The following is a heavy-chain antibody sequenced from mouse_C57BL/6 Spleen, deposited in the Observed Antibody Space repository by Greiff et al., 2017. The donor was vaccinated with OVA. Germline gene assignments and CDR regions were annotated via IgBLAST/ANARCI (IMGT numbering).Heavy chain of an antibody. V-gene: IGHV1-55*01. CDR3: ARRDYDYAY. D-gene: IGHD2-4*01. J-gene: IGHJ3*01. Sequence: VQLQQPGAELVKPGASVKMSCKASGYTFTSYCITWVKQRPGQGLEWIGDIYPGSGSTNYNEKFQSKATLTVDTSSSTAYLQLSSLTSEDSAVYYWARRDYDYAYWGQGTMVTVSA. CDR2: IYPGSGST. CDR1: GYTFTSYC.